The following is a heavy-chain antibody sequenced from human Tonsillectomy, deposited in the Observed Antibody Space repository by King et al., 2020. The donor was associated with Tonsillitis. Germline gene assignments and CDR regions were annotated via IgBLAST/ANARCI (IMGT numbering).Heavy chain of an antibody. CDR3: AKEGGGGYFDWEPFDC. CDR2: ISYDGSYK. J-gene: IGHJ4*02. V-gene: IGHV3-30*18. D-gene: IGHD3-9*01. Sequence: VQLVESGGGVVQPGRSLRLSCAASGFTFSSYGMHWVRQAPGKGLEWVAVISYDGSYKYYADSVKGRFTISRDNSKNTVYLQMNSLRAEDTAVYYCAKEGGGGYFDWEPFDCWGQGTLVTVSS. CDR1: GFTFSSYG.